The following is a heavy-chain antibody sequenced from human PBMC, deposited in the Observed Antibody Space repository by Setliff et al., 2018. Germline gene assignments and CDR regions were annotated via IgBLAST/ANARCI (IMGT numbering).Heavy chain of an antibody. CDR2: ISPYSGKS. J-gene: IGHJ4*02. CDR3: TRSRGPRVVLAADFDF. V-gene: IGHV1-18*01. CDR1: GFRFTSFG. D-gene: IGHD6-19*01. Sequence: ASVKVSCKTSGFRFTSFGFSWVRQAPGQGLEWMGWISPYSGKSNYAQKFQDRLTVTADTATKTTYMELRSLTSADTAVYFCTRSRGPRVVLAADFDFWGQGTLVTVSS.